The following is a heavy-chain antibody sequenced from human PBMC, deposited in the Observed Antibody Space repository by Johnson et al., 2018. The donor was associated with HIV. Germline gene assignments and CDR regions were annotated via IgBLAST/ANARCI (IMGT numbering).Heavy chain of an antibody. V-gene: IGHV3-7*01. J-gene: IGHJ3*02. CDR2: IKQDGSER. CDR3: ARGDVGAFDI. Sequence: VQLVESGGGLVQPGGSLRLSCAASGFTFSSYWMTWVRQAPGKGLEWVANIKQDGSERYYVDSLKGRFTISRDNAKHSLYLQMNSLRAEDTAVFHCARGDVGAFDIWGQGTMVTVSS. CDR1: GFTFSSYW. D-gene: IGHD1-26*01.